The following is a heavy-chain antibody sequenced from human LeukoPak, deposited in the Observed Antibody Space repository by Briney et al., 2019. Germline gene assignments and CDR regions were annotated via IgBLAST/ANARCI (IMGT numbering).Heavy chain of an antibody. D-gene: IGHD3/OR15-3a*01. Sequence: SETLSLTCAVYGGSFSGYYWSWIRQPPGKGLEWIGEINHSGSTNYNPSLKSRVTISVDTSKNQFSLKLSSVTAADTAVYYCARGLLQVGWLNPDPSPHYFYYWGQGTLCSVSS. CDR3: ARGLLQVGWLNPDPSPHYFYY. J-gene: IGHJ4*02. CDR1: GGSFSGYY. CDR2: INHSGST. V-gene: IGHV4-34*01.